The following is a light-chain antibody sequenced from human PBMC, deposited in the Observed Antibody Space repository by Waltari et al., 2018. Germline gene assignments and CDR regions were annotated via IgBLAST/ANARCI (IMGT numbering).Light chain of an antibody. J-gene: IGLJ2*01. CDR1: SGDVRVYNY. Sequence: QSALTQPRSVSWSPGQSVTISCTRTSGDVRVYNYVYCYQHHSGKAPKLIIYDINKRPSGVPDRFSGSRSGNTASLTISRLQAEDEADYYCSSYAGSDTFVVLGGGTKVTVL. V-gene: IGLV2-11*01. CDR3: SSYAGSDTFVV. CDR2: DIN.